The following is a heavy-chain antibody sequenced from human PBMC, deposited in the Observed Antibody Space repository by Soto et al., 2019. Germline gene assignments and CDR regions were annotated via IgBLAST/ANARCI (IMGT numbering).Heavy chain of an antibody. V-gene: IGHV3-23*01. D-gene: IGHD3-3*01. J-gene: IGHJ4*02. CDR3: AKGRITVFGVVNV. CDR2: ISGSGGST. CDR1: GFTFSSYA. Sequence: EVQLLESGGGLVQPGGSLRLSCAASGFTFSSYAMSWVRQAPGKGLELVSAISGSGGSTYYADSGKGRFTITSDNSKTKLYLQMNSLRAEDTAVYYCAKGRITVFGVVNVWGQGTLVTVSS.